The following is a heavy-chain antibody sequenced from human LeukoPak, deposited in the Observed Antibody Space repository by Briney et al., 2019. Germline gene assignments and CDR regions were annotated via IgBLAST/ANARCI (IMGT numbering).Heavy chain of an antibody. Sequence: GGSLRLSCAASGFTFSNAWMNWVRQAPGKGLEWIGRSKNKDYAHSTVYAASVKGRFTFSRDDPKNSLYLQMNSLTTEDTAVYYCTRIFYYGTRGFYPDFWGQGTLVTVSS. V-gene: IGHV3-72*01. J-gene: IGHJ4*02. CDR2: SKNKDYAHST. CDR3: TRIFYYGTRGFYPDF. D-gene: IGHD3-10*01. CDR1: GFTFSNAW.